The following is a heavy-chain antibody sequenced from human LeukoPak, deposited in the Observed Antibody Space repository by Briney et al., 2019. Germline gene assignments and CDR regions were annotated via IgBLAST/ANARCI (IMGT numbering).Heavy chain of an antibody. J-gene: IGHJ4*02. D-gene: IGHD3-10*01. Sequence: ASVTVSCKASGYTFTSYGISWVRQAPGQGLEWMGWISAYNGNTNYAQKLQGRVTMTTDTSTSTAYMELRSLRSDDTAVYYCARATGGVIITYYFDYWGQGTLVTVSS. CDR3: ARATGGVIITYYFDY. CDR2: ISAYNGNT. V-gene: IGHV1-18*01. CDR1: GYTFTSYG.